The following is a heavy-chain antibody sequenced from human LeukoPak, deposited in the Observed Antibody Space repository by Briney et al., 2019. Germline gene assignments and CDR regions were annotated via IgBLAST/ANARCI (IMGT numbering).Heavy chain of an antibody. V-gene: IGHV2-5*02. J-gene: IGHJ4*02. CDR3: AHSDLYSLFDY. CDR2: IYWDDDK. Sequence: SGPTLLHATQTLTLTFTFSGFSIRTSGVGVGWIRQPPEKALEWLALIYWDDDKRYRPSLKSRLTITKDTSKNQVVLTMTNMDPVDTATYYCAHSDLYSLFDYWGQGTLVTVSS. CDR1: GFSIRTSGVG. D-gene: IGHD5-18*01.